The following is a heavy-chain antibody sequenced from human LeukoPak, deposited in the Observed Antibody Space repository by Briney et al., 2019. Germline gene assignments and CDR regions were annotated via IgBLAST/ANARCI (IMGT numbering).Heavy chain of an antibody. D-gene: IGHD3-22*01. CDR1: GFTFSSYS. CDR3: ARASPYYYDSSGRTGYFDL. CDR2: IISSSSYI. Sequence: GGSLRLSCAASGFTFSSYSMNWVRQAPGKGLEWVSSIISSSSYIYYADSVKGRFTISRDNAKNSLYLQMNSLRAEDTAVYYCARASPYYYDSSGRTGYFDLWGRGTLLTVSS. V-gene: IGHV3-21*01. J-gene: IGHJ2*01.